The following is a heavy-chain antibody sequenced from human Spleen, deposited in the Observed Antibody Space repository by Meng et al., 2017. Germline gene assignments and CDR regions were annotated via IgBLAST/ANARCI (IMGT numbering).Heavy chain of an antibody. J-gene: IGHJ4*02. CDR2: ISSSSSYI. CDR1: GFTFSSYS. CDR3: ARDLTRDAYYDFWSGYYAYDY. V-gene: IGHV3-21*01. D-gene: IGHD3-3*01. Sequence: GGSLRLSCAASGFTFSSYSMNWVRQAPGKGLEWVSSISSSSSYIYYADSVKGRFTISRDNAKNSLYLQMNSLRAEDTAVYYCARDLTRDAYYDFWSGYYAYDYWGQGTLVTVSS.